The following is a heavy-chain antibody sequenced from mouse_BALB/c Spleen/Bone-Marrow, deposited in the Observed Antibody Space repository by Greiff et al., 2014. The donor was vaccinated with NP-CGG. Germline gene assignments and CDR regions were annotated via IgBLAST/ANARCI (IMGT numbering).Heavy chain of an antibody. CDR2: IYPGGGDT. Sequence: QVQLQQPGAELARPGASVKLSCKASGYTFTSYWMQWVKQRPGQGLEWIGAIYPGGGDTRFTQKFKGEATLTADKSSSTAYMQLSSLASEDSAVYYCARAKRYGEMDYWGQGTSVTVSS. D-gene: IGHD2-14*01. J-gene: IGHJ4*01. V-gene: IGHV1-87*01. CDR1: GYTFTSYW. CDR3: ARAKRYGEMDY.